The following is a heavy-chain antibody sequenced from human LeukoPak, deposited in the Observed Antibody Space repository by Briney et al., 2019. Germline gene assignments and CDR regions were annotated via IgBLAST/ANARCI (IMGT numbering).Heavy chain of an antibody. D-gene: IGHD3-10*01. CDR3: ARELWFANAPGSWLDP. Sequence: SETLSLACVVSGDSISSGTYSWSWTRQPPGKGLEWIGYIFHTGSTFYNPSLKSRVTISVDTSKNQFSLRLNSVTAADTAVYYCARELWFANAPGSWLDPWGQGTLVTVSS. V-gene: IGHV4-30-2*01. J-gene: IGHJ5*02. CDR1: GDSISSGTYS. CDR2: IFHTGST.